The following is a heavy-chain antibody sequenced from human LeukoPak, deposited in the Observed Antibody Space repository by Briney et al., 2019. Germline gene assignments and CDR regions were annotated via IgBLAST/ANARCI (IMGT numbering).Heavy chain of an antibody. J-gene: IGHJ4*02. CDR1: GFTFSSYA. D-gene: IGHD1-14*01. CDR2: ISDGGGTT. V-gene: IGHV3-23*01. CDR3: AKVGTGDLFRALDY. Sequence: PGGSLRLSCAASGFTFSSYAMSWVRQAPGKGLEWVSAISDGGGTTYYADSVQGRFTISRDYSKSTLFLQMNSLRADDTAVYYCAKVGTGDLFRALDYWGQGTLVTVSS.